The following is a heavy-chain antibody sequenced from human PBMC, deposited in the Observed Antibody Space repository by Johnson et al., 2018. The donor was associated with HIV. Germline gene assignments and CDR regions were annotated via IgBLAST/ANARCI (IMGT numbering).Heavy chain of an antibody. CDR3: AKHLSTLVDAFDI. V-gene: IGHV3-74*02. J-gene: IGHJ3*02. D-gene: IGHD3-16*01. Sequence: VQLVESGGGVVQPGRSLRLSCAASGFTFSSYAMHWVRQVPGKGLMWVSRINNDGSSTNYADSVKGRLTISRDNAKNSLYLQVNSLRAEDMTVYYCAKHLSTLVDAFDIWGQGTMVTVSS. CDR2: INNDGSST. CDR1: GFTFSSYA.